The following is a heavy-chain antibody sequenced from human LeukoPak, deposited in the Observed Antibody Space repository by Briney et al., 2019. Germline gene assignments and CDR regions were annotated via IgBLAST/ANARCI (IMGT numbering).Heavy chain of an antibody. CDR1: GGSFSGYY. CDR3: ARGVFGGITIFGVANL. CDR2: INHSGST. V-gene: IGHV4-34*01. Sequence: PSETLSLTCAVYGGSFSGYYWSWIRQPPGKGLEWIGEINHSGSTNYNPSLKSRVTISVDTSKNQFSLKLSSVTAADTAVYYCARGVFGGITIFGVANLWGQGTLVTVSS. D-gene: IGHD3-3*01. J-gene: IGHJ5*02.